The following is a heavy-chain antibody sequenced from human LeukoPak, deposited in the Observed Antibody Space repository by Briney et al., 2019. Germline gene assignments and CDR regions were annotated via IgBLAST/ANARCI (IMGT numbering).Heavy chain of an antibody. Sequence: SGGSLRLSCAASGFTFSSYGMHWVRQAPGKGLEWVAFIRYDGSNKYYADSVKGRFTISRDNSKNTLYLQMNSLRAEDTAVYYCSKDHEITFGGVLAHPPWGQGTLVTVSS. CDR3: SKDHEITFGGVLAHPP. CDR1: GFTFSSYG. V-gene: IGHV3-30*02. D-gene: IGHD3-16*02. J-gene: IGHJ5*02. CDR2: IRYDGSNK.